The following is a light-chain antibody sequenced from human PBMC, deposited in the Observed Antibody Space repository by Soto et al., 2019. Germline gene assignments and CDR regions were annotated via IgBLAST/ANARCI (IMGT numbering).Light chain of an antibody. J-gene: IGKJ4*01. Sequence: DIQMTQSPSTLSASVGDRVTITCRASQSISSWLAWYQQKPGKAPKLLIYDASSLESGVPSRFSGSGSGTEFTLTISSLQPDDFATYYCQQYNSSPLGFRGGTKVEIK. CDR2: DAS. CDR3: QQYNSSPLG. CDR1: QSISSW. V-gene: IGKV1-5*01.